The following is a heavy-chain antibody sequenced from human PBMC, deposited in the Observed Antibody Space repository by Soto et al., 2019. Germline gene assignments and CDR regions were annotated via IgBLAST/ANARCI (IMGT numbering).Heavy chain of an antibody. CDR3: AREVGSGWYYFDY. D-gene: IGHD6-19*01. V-gene: IGHV1-18*04. J-gene: IGHJ4*02. CDR2: IRVYNGNT. CDR1: GYTFTSYD. Sequence: QVQLVQSGAEVKKPWASVKVSCTASGYTFTSYDISWVRQAPGQGLGWMGWIRVYNGNTNYATKLQGRVTVTTDTFTSTAYMELRSLRSDDTAVYYCAREVGSGWYYFDYWGQGTLVTVSS.